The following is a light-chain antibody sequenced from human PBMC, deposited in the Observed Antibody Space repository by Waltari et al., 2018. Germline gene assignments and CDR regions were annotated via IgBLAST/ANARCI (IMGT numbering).Light chain of an antibody. CDR3: AAWDDSLV. J-gene: IGLJ3*02. CDR2: RNN. V-gene: IGLV1-47*01. CDR1: SSNIGSNY. Sequence: SGTPGQRVTISCSGSSSNIGSNYVYWYQQLPGTAPKLLIYRNNQRPSGVPDRFSGSKSGTSASLAISGLRSEDEADYYCAAWDDSLVFGGGNKLTVL.